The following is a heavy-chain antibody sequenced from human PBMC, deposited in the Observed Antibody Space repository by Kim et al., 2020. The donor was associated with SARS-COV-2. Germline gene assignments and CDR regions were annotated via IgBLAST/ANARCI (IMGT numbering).Heavy chain of an antibody. V-gene: IGHV1-3*01. J-gene: IGHJ5*02. CDR3: AREGSGSYNWFDP. D-gene: IGHD3-10*01. Sequence: RYTPKFQGRVTITRDTSATTAYMGLSSLTSKDTAVYYCAREGSGSYNWFDPWGQGTLVTVSS.